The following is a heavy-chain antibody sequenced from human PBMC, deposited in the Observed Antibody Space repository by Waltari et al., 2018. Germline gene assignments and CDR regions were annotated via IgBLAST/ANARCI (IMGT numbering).Heavy chain of an antibody. D-gene: IGHD3-10*01. V-gene: IGHV4-61*02. J-gene: IGHJ4*02. CDR1: GDSANGGRFS. Sequence: QLQESGPGLVKPSETLSLTCTLSGDSANGGRFSWTWLRRPTGKGLEGIGRKYPRGRSNYNPPRKSRVTISEDTSKNQVSLKLTSVTAADTAVYFCARLVWCGAWIDNWGQGSLVTVSS. CDR2: KYPRGRS. CDR3: ARLVWCGAWIDN.